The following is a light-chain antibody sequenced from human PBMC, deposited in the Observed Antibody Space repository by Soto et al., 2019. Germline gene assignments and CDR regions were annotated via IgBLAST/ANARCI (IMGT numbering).Light chain of an antibody. Sequence: EIVLTQSPGTLSLSPGERATLSCRASQSVSSYLAWYQQKPGQAPRLLISGASSRATGIPDRFSGSGSGTDFTLTISRLEPEDFALYYCQQYGSSPKTFGQGTKV. J-gene: IGKJ1*01. CDR3: QQYGSSPKT. CDR1: QSVSSY. CDR2: GAS. V-gene: IGKV3-20*01.